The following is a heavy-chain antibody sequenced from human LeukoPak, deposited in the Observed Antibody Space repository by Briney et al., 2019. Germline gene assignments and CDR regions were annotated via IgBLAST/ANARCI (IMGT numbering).Heavy chain of an antibody. CDR1: GYSFTSYW. D-gene: IGHD5-18*01. CDR2: IYPGDSDT. Sequence: GESLKISCKGSGYSFTSYWIGWVRQMPGKGLEWMGSIYPGDSDTKYSPSFQGQVTISADKSISTAYLQWSSLKASDTAMYYCARLIRVGYSYGPYYFDYWGQGTLVTVSS. CDR3: ARLIRVGYSYGPYYFDY. J-gene: IGHJ4*02. V-gene: IGHV5-51*01.